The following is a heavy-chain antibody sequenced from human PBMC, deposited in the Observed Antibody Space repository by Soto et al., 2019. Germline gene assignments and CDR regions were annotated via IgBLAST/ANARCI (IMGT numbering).Heavy chain of an antibody. CDR1: GYTFTRYS. V-gene: IGHV1-18*04. J-gene: IGHJ5*02. D-gene: IGHD6-19*01. CDR2: ISNYNGDT. CDR3: ARGDSTGSPTGWFDP. Sequence: ASVKVSCKASGYTFTRYSINWVRQAPGQGLEWVGWISNYNGDTKYAERFQGRVTLTTDTSTTTTYMDLRSLTSDDAAVYFCARGDSTGSPTGWFDPWGQGTLVTVSS.